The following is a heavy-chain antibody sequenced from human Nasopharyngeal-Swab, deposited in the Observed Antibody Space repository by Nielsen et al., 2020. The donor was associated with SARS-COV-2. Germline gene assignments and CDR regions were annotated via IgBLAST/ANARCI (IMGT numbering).Heavy chain of an antibody. V-gene: IGHV3-43*01. Sequence: GESLKISCAGSGFTLSTYWMSWVRQPPGKGLEWVSLITWDGDKTSYADSVKGRFTISRDNSKNSLYLQMNRLRTEDTALYYCARSLTPYSYFDYWGQGTLVTVSS. CDR3: ARSLTPYSYFDY. D-gene: IGHD3-9*01. CDR1: GFTLSTYW. CDR2: ITWDGDKT. J-gene: IGHJ4*02.